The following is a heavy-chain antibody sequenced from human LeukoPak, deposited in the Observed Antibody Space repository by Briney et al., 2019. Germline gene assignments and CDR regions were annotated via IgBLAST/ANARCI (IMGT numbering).Heavy chain of an antibody. Sequence: GGSLRLSCAASGFTFSSYAMSWVRQAPGNGLEWVSAISGSGGSTYYADSVKGRFTISRDNSKNTLYLQMNSLRAEDTAVYYCAKDNYGPDWYFDLWGRGTLVTVSS. J-gene: IGHJ2*01. D-gene: IGHD4-11*01. V-gene: IGHV3-23*01. CDR2: ISGSGGST. CDR3: AKDNYGPDWYFDL. CDR1: GFTFSSYA.